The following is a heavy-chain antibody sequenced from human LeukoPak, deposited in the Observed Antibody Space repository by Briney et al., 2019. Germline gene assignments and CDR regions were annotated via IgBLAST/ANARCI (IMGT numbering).Heavy chain of an antibody. CDR2: ISSSSSYI. CDR1: GFTFSSYS. CDR3: ATSKDDYVWGSYGGAFDI. D-gene: IGHD3-16*01. V-gene: IGHV3-21*01. Sequence: GGSLRLSCAASGFTFSSYSMNWVRQAPGKGLEWVSSISSSSSYIYYADSAKGRFTISRDNAKNSLYLQMNSLRAEDTAVYYCATSKDDYVWGSYGGAFDIWGQGTMATVSS. J-gene: IGHJ3*02.